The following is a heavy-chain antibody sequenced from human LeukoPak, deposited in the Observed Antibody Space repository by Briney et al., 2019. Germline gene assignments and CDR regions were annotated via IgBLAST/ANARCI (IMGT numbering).Heavy chain of an antibody. V-gene: IGHV3-23*01. CDR2: ISDSGGRT. Sequence: HSGGSLRLSCAVSGITLSNYGMSWVRQAPGKGLEWVAGISDSGGRTNYADSVKGRFTISRDNPKNTLYLQMNGLRAEDTAVYFCAKRGVVIRVILVGFHKEAYYFDSWGQGALVTVSS. CDR1: GITLSNYG. CDR3: AKRGVVIRVILVGFHKEAYYFDS. J-gene: IGHJ4*02. D-gene: IGHD3-22*01.